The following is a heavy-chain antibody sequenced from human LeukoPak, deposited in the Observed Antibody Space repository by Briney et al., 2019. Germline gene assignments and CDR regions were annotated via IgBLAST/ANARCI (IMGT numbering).Heavy chain of an antibody. CDR3: ARTYSSSWYGYWFDP. CDR1: GGSFSGYY. Sequence: SETLSLTCAVYGGSFSGYYWSWIRQPPGKGLEWIGEINHSGGTNYNPSLKSRVTISVDTSKNQFSLKLSSVTAADTAVYYCARTYSSSWYGYWFDPWGQGTLVTVSS. J-gene: IGHJ5*02. V-gene: IGHV4-34*01. CDR2: INHSGGT. D-gene: IGHD6-13*01.